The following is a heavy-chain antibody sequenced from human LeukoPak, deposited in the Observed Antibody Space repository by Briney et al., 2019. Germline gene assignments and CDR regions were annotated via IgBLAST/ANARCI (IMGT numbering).Heavy chain of an antibody. Sequence: GGSLRLSCAASGFTFSSYWMSWVRQAPGKGLEWVANIKQDGSEKYYVDSVKGRFTISRDNAKNSLYLQMNSLRAEDTAVYYCARDLVYHYYYYMDVWGEGTTVTVSS. CDR2: IKQDGSEK. J-gene: IGHJ6*03. CDR1: GFTFSSYW. CDR3: ARDLVYHYYYYMDV. V-gene: IGHV3-7*01. D-gene: IGHD2-15*01.